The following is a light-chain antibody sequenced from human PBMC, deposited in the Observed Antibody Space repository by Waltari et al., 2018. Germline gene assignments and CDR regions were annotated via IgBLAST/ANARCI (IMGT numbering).Light chain of an antibody. J-gene: IGKJ4*01. Sequence: EIVMTQSPIILSVSPGEQATLSCRASHSVGTHLAWYQQRPGQPPRLVIFAASTRATGVPVRFSGSGSGTEFTLTISSLQSEDFAVYYCQQYNDWPLTFGGGT. CDR2: AAS. CDR3: QQYNDWPLT. V-gene: IGKV3-15*01. CDR1: HSVGTH.